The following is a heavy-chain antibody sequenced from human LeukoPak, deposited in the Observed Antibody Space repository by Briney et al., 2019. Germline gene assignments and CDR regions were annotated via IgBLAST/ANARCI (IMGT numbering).Heavy chain of an antibody. CDR1: GGSISSSNW. J-gene: IGHJ6*04. V-gene: IGHV4-4*02. D-gene: IGHD6-13*01. CDR3: ARAPSYSSGWSGYYGMDV. Sequence: SGTLSLTCAVSGGSISSSNWWSWVRQPPGKGLEWIGEIYHSGSTNYNPSLKSRVTISVDKSKNRFSLKLSSVTAADTAVYYCARAPSYSSGWSGYYGMDVWGKGTTVTVSS. CDR2: IYHSGST.